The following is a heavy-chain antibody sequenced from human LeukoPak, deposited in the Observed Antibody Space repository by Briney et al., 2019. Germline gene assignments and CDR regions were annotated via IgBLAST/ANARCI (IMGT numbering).Heavy chain of an antibody. J-gene: IGHJ4*02. CDR1: GFTFSNYA. Sequence: GGSLRLSCAASGFTFSNYAMSWVRQAPGKGLEWVSAVGGSGSSTYYADSVKGRFTISRDNSKNTLWLQMNSLRAEDTAVYYCATGSGSWGQGTRVTVSS. D-gene: IGHD2-15*01. V-gene: IGHV3-23*01. CDR3: ATGSGS. CDR2: VGGSGSST.